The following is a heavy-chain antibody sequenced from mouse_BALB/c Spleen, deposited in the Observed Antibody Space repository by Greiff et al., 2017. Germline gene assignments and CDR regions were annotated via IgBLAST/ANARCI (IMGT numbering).Heavy chain of an antibody. CDR3: ARRYRYDEAWFAY. CDR1: GFTFSSYA. V-gene: IGHV5-6-5*01. D-gene: IGHD2-14*01. J-gene: IGHJ3*01. CDR2: ISSGGST. Sequence: EVMLVESGGGLVKPGGSLKLSCAASGFTFSSYAMSWVRQTPEKRLEWVASISSGGSTYYPDSVKGRFTISRDNARNILYLQMSSLRSEDTAMYYCARRYRYDEAWFAYWGQGTLVTVSA.